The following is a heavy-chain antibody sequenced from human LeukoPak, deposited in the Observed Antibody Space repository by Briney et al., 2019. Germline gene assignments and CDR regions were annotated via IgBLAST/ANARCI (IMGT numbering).Heavy chain of an antibody. J-gene: IGHJ4*02. Sequence: SVNVSCKASGFTFTSSAMQWVRQARGQRLEWIGWIVVGSGNTNYAQKFQERVTITRDMSTSTAYMELSSLRSEDTAVYYCAAQRYSSSWYRRHPSLDYWGQGTLVTVSS. V-gene: IGHV1-58*02. CDR2: IVVGSGNT. CDR1: GFTFTSSA. CDR3: AAQRYSSSWYRRHPSLDY. D-gene: IGHD6-13*01.